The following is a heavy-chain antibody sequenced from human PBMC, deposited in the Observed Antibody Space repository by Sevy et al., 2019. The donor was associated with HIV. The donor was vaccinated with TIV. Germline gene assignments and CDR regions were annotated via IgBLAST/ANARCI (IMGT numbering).Heavy chain of an antibody. V-gene: IGHV3-48*01. CDR1: GFTFSWES. CDR3: ARDSSVVGYFDY. D-gene: IGHD3-3*02. CDR2: ISSGSRII. Sequence: GGSLRLSCVASGFTFSWESMNWVRQAPGKGLEWLSYISSGSRIIYYADSVKGRFTISRDNAKNSLHLQMNSLRAEDTAVYYCARDSSVVGYFDYWGQGSLVTVSS. J-gene: IGHJ4*02.